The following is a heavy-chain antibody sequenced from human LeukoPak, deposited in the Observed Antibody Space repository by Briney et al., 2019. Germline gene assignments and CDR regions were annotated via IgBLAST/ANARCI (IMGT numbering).Heavy chain of an antibody. CDR2: INHSGST. J-gene: IGHJ3*02. D-gene: IGHD2-21*02. CDR1: GGSFSGYY. CDR3: ARGCGGDCYSVSAFDI. Sequence: SETQSLTCAVYGGSFSGYYWSWIRQPPGKGLEWIGEINHSGSTNYNPSLKSRVTVSVDTSKNQFSLKLSSVTAADTAVYYCARGCGGDCYSVSAFDIWGQGTMVTVSS. V-gene: IGHV4-34*01.